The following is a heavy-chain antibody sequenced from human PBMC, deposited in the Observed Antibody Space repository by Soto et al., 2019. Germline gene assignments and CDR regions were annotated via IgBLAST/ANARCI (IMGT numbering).Heavy chain of an antibody. CDR3: ARMTAVPTSPFDY. D-gene: IGHD6-19*01. CDR2: IDWDDNK. J-gene: IGHJ4*02. V-gene: IGHV2-70*01. CDR1: GFSLSTSGMC. Sequence: SGPTLVNPTQTLTLTCTFSGFSLSTSGMCVSWIRQPPGKDLEWLALIDWDDNKYYSTSLKTWLTISKDTSKNQVVLTMTNMDPVDTATYYCARMTAVPTSPFDYWCQGTLVTDCS.